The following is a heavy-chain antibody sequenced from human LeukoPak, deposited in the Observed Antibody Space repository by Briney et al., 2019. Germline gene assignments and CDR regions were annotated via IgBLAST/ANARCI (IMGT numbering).Heavy chain of an antibody. CDR1: GFTFSRYN. D-gene: IGHD6-13*01. J-gene: IGHJ4*02. CDR3: ARDSSSFYGIDY. CDR2: ISTSSSTI. V-gene: IGHV3-48*02. Sequence: PGGSLRLSCAASGFTFSRYNMNWVRQAPGKGLEWVSCISTSSSTIYYADSVKGRLTISRDNAKNSLYLQLNSLRDDDTAVYYCARDSSSFYGIDYWGQGTLVTVSS.